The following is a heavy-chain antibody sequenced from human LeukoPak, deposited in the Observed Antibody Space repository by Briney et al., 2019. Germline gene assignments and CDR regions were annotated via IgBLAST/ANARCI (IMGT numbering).Heavy chain of an antibody. CDR3: ARLYYSDSAFDY. V-gene: IGHV4-39*01. CDR1: GGAIISSSLY. CDR2: IYSSGST. Sequence: SETLSLTCTVSGGAIISSSLYWVWIRQPPGRGLEWIESIYSSGSTYYNPSVNSRATISVDTSKKELSLELSSVTAADTSMYYCARLYYSDSAFDYWGQGTLVTVSS. J-gene: IGHJ4*01. D-gene: IGHD3-10*01.